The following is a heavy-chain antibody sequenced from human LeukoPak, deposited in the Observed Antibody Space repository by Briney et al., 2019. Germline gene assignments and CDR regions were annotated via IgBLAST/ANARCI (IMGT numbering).Heavy chain of an antibody. CDR2: ISSGSSYI. J-gene: IGHJ5*02. CDR3: AREEASYDILTGYYKAHWFDP. D-gene: IGHD3-9*01. Sequence: GGSLGLSCAASGFTFSSYSMNWVRQAPGKGLEWVSSISSGSSYIYYADSVKGRFTISRDNAKNSLYLQMNSLRAEDTAVYYCAREEASYDILTGYYKAHWFDPWGQGTLVTVSS. V-gene: IGHV3-21*01. CDR1: GFTFSSYS.